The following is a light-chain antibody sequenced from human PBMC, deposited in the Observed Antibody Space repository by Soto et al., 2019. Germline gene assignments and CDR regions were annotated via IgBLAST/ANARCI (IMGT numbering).Light chain of an antibody. CDR1: NIGSKS. Sequence: SYELTQPPSVSVAPGQTARVTCGGNNIGSKSVHWFQQRPGQAPILVVYDDSDRPSGIPERFSGSNSGNTATLTISRVEAGDEADYYCQVWDSSGDPSRIFGGGTQLTV. CDR3: QVWDSSGDPSRI. V-gene: IGLV3-21*02. J-gene: IGLJ7*01. CDR2: DDS.